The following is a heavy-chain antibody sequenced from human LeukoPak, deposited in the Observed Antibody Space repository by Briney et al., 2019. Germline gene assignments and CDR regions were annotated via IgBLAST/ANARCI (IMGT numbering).Heavy chain of an antibody. D-gene: IGHD3-9*01. J-gene: IGHJ6*04. CDR3: AKTLVGYDILTTSHFPYYYGMDV. CDR2: ISSSGSTI. CDR1: GFTFSSYE. Sequence: PGGSLRLSCAASGFTFSSYEMNWVRQAPGKGLEWVSYISSSGSTIYYADSVKGRFTISRDNAKNSLYLQMNSLRAEDTAVYYCAKTLVGYDILTTSHFPYYYGMDVWGKGTTVTVSS. V-gene: IGHV3-48*03.